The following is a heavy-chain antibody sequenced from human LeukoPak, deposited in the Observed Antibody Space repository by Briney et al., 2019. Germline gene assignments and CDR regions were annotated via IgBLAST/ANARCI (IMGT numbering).Heavy chain of an antibody. V-gene: IGHV3-30-3*01. Sequence: GGSLRLSCAASGFTFSLYAMHWVRQAPGKGLQWVAVISYDGNHKYYADSVRGRITISRDNSKNTVDLQMSSLRTEDTAVYFCVRDGQGSTPLDYWGQGTLVTVSS. CDR1: GFTFSLYA. J-gene: IGHJ4*02. D-gene: IGHD2-15*01. CDR2: ISYDGNHK. CDR3: VRDGQGSTPLDY.